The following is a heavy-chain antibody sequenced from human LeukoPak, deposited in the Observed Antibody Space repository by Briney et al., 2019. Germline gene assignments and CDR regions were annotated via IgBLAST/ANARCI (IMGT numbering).Heavy chain of an antibody. V-gene: IGHV3-30*18. Sequence: GGSLRPSCAASGFTFRTYGMHWVRQAPGKGLEWVAVISYDGSNKYYADSVKGRFTISRDNSKNTLYLQMNSLRAEDTAVYYCAKPDTETDIVVVAAAPPPFDYWGQGTLVTVSS. CDR3: AKPDTETDIVVVAAAPPPFDY. J-gene: IGHJ4*02. CDR1: GFTFRTYG. CDR2: ISYDGSNK. D-gene: IGHD2-15*01.